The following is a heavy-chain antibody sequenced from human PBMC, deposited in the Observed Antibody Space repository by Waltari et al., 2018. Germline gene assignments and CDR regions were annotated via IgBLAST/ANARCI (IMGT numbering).Heavy chain of an antibody. CDR3: ASKYYDSSGYYDY. J-gene: IGHJ4*02. D-gene: IGHD3-22*01. CDR1: GFTFSSYA. CDR2: ISYDGSNK. Sequence: QVQLVESGGGVVQPGRSLRLSCAASGFTFSSYAMHWVRQAPGKGLEWVAVISYDGSNKYYADSVKGRFTISRDNSKNTLYLQMNSLRAEDTAVYYCASKYYDSSGYYDYWGQGTLVTVSS. V-gene: IGHV3-30-3*01.